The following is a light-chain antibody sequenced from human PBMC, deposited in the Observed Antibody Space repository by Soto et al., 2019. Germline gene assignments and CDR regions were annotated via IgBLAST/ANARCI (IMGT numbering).Light chain of an antibody. Sequence: QMTQSPSSLSASVGDTVTISCRASQGIGDDLGWYQQKPGEAPRRLIYGASILPSGVPSRFSGSGSGTEFTLTISGLQPEDCATHFCLEHNTYPFSFGGGTKVEIK. CDR1: QGIGDD. V-gene: IGKV1-17*01. J-gene: IGKJ4*01. CDR3: LEHNTYPFS. CDR2: GAS.